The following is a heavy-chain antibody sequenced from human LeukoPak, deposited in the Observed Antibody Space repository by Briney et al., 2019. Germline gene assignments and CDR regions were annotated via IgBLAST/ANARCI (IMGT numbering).Heavy chain of an antibody. CDR2: MNPNSGNT. J-gene: IGHJ5*02. CDR1: GYTFTSYG. Sequence: ASVKVSCKASGYTFTSYGISWVRQATGQGLEWMGWMNPNSGNTGYAQKFQGRVTMTRNTSISTAYMELSSLRSEDTAVYYCARMATITIFGVVIPLNWFDPWGQGTLVTVSS. CDR3: ARMATITIFGVVIPLNWFDP. V-gene: IGHV1-8*02. D-gene: IGHD3-3*01.